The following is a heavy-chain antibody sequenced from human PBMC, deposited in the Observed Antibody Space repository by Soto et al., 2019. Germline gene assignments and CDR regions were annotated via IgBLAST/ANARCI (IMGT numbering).Heavy chain of an antibody. CDR3: ARHNLGYQYFDY. V-gene: IGHV4-39*07. Sequence: PSELLPLTCIDSDGFVSSGRYYFSRVRQPPGKGLEWIGSVYYNVSTYYNPSLDSRLTISVDQSKNHFSLKLPSLSAADTALSYCARHNLGYQYFDYGGRGTLVNVSA. J-gene: IGHJ4*02. CDR1: DGFVSSGRYY. D-gene: IGHD5-18*01. CDR2: VYYNVST.